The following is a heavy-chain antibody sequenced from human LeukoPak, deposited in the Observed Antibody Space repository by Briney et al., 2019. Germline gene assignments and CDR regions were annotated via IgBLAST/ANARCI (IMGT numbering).Heavy chain of an antibody. D-gene: IGHD3-22*01. CDR2: INPSGGST. CDR3: ASGSSGQDFRFDP. Sequence: ASVKVSCKASGYTFTSYYMLWVRQAPGQGLEWMGIINPSGGSTSYAQKFQGRVTMTRDTSTSTVYMELSSLRSEDTAVYYCASGSSGQDFRFDPWGQGTLVTVSS. V-gene: IGHV1-46*01. CDR1: GYTFTSYY. J-gene: IGHJ5*02.